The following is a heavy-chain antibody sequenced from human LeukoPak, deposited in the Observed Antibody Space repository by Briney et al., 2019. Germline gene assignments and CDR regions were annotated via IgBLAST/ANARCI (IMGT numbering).Heavy chain of an antibody. J-gene: IGHJ4*02. CDR3: AKDGTPDPFIVATEVDY. CDR1: GFTFSSYA. Sequence: GGSLRLSCAASGFTFSSYAMSWARQAPGKGLEWVSAISGSGGSTYYADSVKGRFTISRDNSKNTLYLQMNSLRAEDTAVYYCAKDGTPDPFIVATEVDYWGQGTLVTVSS. CDR2: ISGSGGST. D-gene: IGHD5-12*01. V-gene: IGHV3-23*01.